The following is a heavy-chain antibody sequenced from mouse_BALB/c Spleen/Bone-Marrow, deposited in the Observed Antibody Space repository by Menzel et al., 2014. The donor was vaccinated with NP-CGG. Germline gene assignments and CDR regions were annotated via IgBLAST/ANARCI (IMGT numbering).Heavy chain of an antibody. CDR1: GYSFTSYW. V-gene: IGHV1S127*01. Sequence: VQLQQSGPQLVRPGASVKISCKASGYSFTSYWMHWVKPRPGQGLEWIGMIDPSDSETRLNQKFKDKATLTSDKSSSTAYMQLSSPTSEDSAVYYCASPSDGNPFAYWGQGTLVTVSA. CDR3: ASPSDGNPFAY. J-gene: IGHJ3*01. D-gene: IGHD2-1*01. CDR2: IDPSDSET.